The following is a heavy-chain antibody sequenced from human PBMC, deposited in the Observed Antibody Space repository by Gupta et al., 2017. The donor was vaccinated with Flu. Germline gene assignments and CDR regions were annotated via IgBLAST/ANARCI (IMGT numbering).Heavy chain of an antibody. CDR1: YA. J-gene: IGHJ4*02. CDR2: ISFDSTRI. V-gene: IGHV3-30*10. CDR3: AKADGSGPSYNALNY. Sequence: YAMHWVRQAPGKGLEWVAVISFDSTRIYYTDTVKGRFTVSRDNSKDTLYLHMNSLRPEDTAVYYCAKADGSGPSYNALNYWGRGTLVTVSS. D-gene: IGHD3-10*01.